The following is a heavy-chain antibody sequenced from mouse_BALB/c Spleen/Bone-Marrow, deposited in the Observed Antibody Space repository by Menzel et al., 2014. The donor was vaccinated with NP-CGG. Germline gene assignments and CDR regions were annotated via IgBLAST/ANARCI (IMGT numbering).Heavy chain of an antibody. CDR1: GFTFSSYI. D-gene: IGHD6-2*01. CDR2: ISHSGGSS. Sequence: DVQLVESGGGFVQPGGSLKLSCAASGFTFSSYIMSWVRQTPEKRLEWVAYISHSGGSSYYLDTVKGRFTISRDNAKNTLYLQMSSLKSEDTAMYYCARVSPYWYFDVWGAGTTATVSS. J-gene: IGHJ1*01. CDR3: ARVSPYWYFDV. V-gene: IGHV5-12-2*01.